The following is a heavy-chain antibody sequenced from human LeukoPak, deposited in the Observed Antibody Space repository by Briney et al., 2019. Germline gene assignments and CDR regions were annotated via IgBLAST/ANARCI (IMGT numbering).Heavy chain of an antibody. V-gene: IGHV3-7*01. D-gene: IGHD3-3*01. CDR2: IKQDGRET. CDR3: ARDRSISGVVTIDF. CDR1: GFSFSNSW. J-gene: IGHJ4*02. Sequence: GGSLRLSCAASGFSFSNSWMTWVRQSPGKGLEWVANIKQDGRETYYVDSVMGRFTTSRLNAKNSVYLQMNSLRAEDTAVYYCARDRSISGVVTIDFWGQGTLVTVSS.